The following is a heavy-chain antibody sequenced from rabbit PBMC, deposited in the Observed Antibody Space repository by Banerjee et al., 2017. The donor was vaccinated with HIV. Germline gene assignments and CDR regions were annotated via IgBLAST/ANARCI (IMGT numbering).Heavy chain of an antibody. D-gene: IGHD4-1*01. Sequence: QEQLEESGGDLVKPEGSLTLTCTASGFSFSNKYVMCWVRQAPGKGLEWIACINTSSGNTVYASWAKGRFTISKTSSTTVTLQMTSLTAADTASYFCARDLAGAIGWNFNLWGPGTLVTVS. CDR2: INTSSGNT. CDR1: GFSFSNKYV. V-gene: IGHV1S45*01. CDR3: ARDLAGAIGWNFNL. J-gene: IGHJ4*01.